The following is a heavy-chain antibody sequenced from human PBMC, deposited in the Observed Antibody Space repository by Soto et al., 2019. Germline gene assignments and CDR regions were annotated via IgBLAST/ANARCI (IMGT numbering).Heavy chain of an antibody. CDR1: GGSISSSSYY. Sequence: SETLSLTCTVSGGSISSSSYYWGWIRQPPGKGLEWIGSIYYSGSTYYNPSLKSRVTISVDTSKNQFSLKLSSVTAADTAVYYCARLLRGWFGELQNWFDPWGQGTLVTSPQ. CDR3: ARLLRGWFGELQNWFDP. V-gene: IGHV4-39*01. J-gene: IGHJ5*02. CDR2: IYYSGST. D-gene: IGHD3-10*01.